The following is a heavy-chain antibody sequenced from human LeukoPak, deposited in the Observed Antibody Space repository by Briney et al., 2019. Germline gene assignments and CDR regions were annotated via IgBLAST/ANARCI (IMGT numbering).Heavy chain of an antibody. CDR3: ARGRAAAGTDY. J-gene: IGHJ4*02. V-gene: IGHV4-34*01. D-gene: IGHD6-13*01. CDR1: GGSFSGYY. CDR2: INHSGST. Sequence: SETLSLTCAVYGGSFSGYYRSWIRQPPGKGLEWIGEINHSGSTNYNPSLKSRVTISVDTSKNQFSLKLSSVTAADTAVYYCARGRAAAGTDYWGQGTLVTVSS.